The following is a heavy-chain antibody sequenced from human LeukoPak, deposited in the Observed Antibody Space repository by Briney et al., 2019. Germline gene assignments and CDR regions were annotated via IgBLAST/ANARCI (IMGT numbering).Heavy chain of an antibody. CDR2: INPSGGST. D-gene: IGHD6-19*01. J-gene: IGHJ4*02. Sequence: ASVKVSCKASGYTFTSYYMHWVRQAPGQGLEWMGIINPSGGSTSYAQKFQGRVTMTRNTSTSTVYMELSSLRSEDTVVYYCASTPLFSGWYDYWGQGTLVTVSS. V-gene: IGHV1-46*01. CDR1: GYTFTSYY. CDR3: ASTPLFSGWYDY.